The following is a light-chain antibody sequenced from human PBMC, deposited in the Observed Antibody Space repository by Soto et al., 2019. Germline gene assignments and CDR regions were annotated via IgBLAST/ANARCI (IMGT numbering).Light chain of an antibody. CDR1: QSISNH. CDR3: QHYDNVPFT. J-gene: IGKJ3*01. CDR2: DAS. V-gene: IGKV1-33*01. Sequence: DIQMTQSPSSLSASVEDRFIITCRASQSISNHLNWYQQRPGEAPKLLIYDASNLETGVPSRFSGGRSGTDFTFTISSLQPEDVGTYYCQHYDNVPFTFGPGTKVDIK.